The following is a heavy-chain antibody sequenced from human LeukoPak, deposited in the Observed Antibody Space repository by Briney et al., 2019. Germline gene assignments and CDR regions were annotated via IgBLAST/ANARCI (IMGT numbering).Heavy chain of an antibody. CDR3: ASARATVVTPLYYYYMDV. V-gene: IGHV3-48*04. Sequence: GGSLRLSCAASGFTLSSYSMNGVRQAPGKGLEWVSYISSSSSTIYYADSVKGRFTISRDNAKNSLYLQMNSLRAEDTAVYYCASARATVVTPLYYYYMDVWGKGTTVTVSS. CDR1: GFTLSSYS. J-gene: IGHJ6*03. D-gene: IGHD4-23*01. CDR2: ISSSSSTI.